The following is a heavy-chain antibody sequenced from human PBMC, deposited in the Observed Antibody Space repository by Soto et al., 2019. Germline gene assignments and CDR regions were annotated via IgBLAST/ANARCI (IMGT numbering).Heavy chain of an antibody. D-gene: IGHD6-6*01. CDR2: ISWNIGSI. Sequence: SLRLSFAASGFTFENYAMHWVRQAPGKGLEWVSGISWNIGSIGYVYSVRGRFTISRDNAKNSLYLQMNSLRAEDTAFYYCVKGRDSSSSSWSDRWGQGTLVNVSA. V-gene: IGHV3-9*01. CDR3: VKGRDSSSSSWSDR. J-gene: IGHJ5*02. CDR1: GFTFENYA.